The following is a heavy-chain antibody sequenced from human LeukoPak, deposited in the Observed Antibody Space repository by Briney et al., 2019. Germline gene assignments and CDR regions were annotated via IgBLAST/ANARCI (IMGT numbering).Heavy chain of an antibody. J-gene: IGHJ4*02. V-gene: IGHV4-39*07. CDR1: GGSISSTNYY. CDR3: ARVGYSSSIDY. D-gene: IGHD6-6*01. Sequence: SETLSLTCTVSGGSISSTNYYWGWIRQPPGEGLECIGSIYYNGRTYYNPSLKSRVTISVDTSKNQFSLKLNSVTAADTAVYYCARVGYSSSIDYWGQGTLVTVSS. CDR2: IYYNGRT.